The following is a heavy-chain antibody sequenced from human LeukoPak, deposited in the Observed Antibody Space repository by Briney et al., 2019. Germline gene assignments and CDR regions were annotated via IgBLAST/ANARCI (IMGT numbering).Heavy chain of an antibody. Sequence: GGSLRLSCVASGFTFSSYWMHWVRQAPGKGLVWVSRIKSDGSSTNYADSEKGRFTISRDNAKNTLYLQMNSLRTEDTAVYYCARGLPNYYGMDVWGQGTTVTVSS. V-gene: IGHV3-74*01. J-gene: IGHJ6*02. CDR2: IKSDGSST. CDR1: GFTFSSYW. CDR3: ARGLPNYYGMDV.